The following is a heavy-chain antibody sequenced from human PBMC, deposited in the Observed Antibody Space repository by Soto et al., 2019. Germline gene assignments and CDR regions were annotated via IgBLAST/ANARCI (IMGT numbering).Heavy chain of an antibody. CDR1: GFSCGNYW. CDR2: IKQDGSEK. D-gene: IGHD1-7*01. CDR3: ARDNPGTYLDF. J-gene: IGHJ4*02. V-gene: IGHV3-7*01. Sequence: GGAVKLSCVASGFSCGNYWMTWVRQAPGKGLEWVATIKQDGSEKSYVDSVKGRFSISRDNAKKSLYLQMNSLRAEDTAVYYCARDNPGTYLDFWGQGTLVTVSS.